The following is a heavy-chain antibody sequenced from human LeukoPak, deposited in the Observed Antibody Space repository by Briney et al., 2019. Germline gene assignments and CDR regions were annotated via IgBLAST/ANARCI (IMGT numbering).Heavy chain of an antibody. CDR2: IYYSGST. CDR3: ARDSSGWYRWFDP. J-gene: IGHJ5*02. V-gene: IGHV4-59*01. Sequence: SETLSLTCTVSGGSISSYYWSWIRQPPGKGLEWIGYIYYSGSTNYNPSLKSRVTISVDTSKNQFSLKLRSVTAADTAVYYCARDSSGWYRWFDPWGQGTLVTVSS. CDR1: GGSISSYY. D-gene: IGHD6-19*01.